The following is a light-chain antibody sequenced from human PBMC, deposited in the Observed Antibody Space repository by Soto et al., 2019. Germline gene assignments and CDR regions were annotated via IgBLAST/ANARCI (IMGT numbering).Light chain of an antibody. CDR3: HQYNFWPT. CDR2: GAS. CDR1: QSVSSN. Sequence: ESVMTQSPATLSVSPGERATLSCRASQSVSSNLAWYQQKLGQAPRLLIYGASTRATDIPARFSGSGSGTEFTLTISSLQSEDSAVYYCHQYNFWPTFGQGTKVDIK. V-gene: IGKV3-15*01. J-gene: IGKJ1*01.